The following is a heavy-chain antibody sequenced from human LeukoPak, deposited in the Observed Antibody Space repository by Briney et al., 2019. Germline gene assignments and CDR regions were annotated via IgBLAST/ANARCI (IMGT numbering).Heavy chain of an antibody. CDR3: ARGAMATTPFFDY. D-gene: IGHD5-24*01. J-gene: IGHJ4*02. CDR1: GGSFSGYY. V-gene: IGHV4-34*01. CDR2: INHSGST. Sequence: ASETLSLTCAVYGGSFSGYYWSWIRQPPGKGLEWIGEINHSGSTNFNPSLKSRVTMSLDTSRNQFSLKLTSLTAADTAVYYCARGAMATTPFFDYWAREPWSPSPQ.